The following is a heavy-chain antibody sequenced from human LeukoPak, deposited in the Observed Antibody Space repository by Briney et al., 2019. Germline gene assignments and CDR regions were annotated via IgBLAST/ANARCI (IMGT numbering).Heavy chain of an antibody. Sequence: GGTLRLSCAASGFTFSSYSMNWVRQAPGKGLEWVSSISSSSSYIYYADSVKGRFTISRDNAKNSLYLQMNSLRAEDTAVYYCARVITDTAMNYYYYMDVWGKGTTVTVSS. CDR2: ISSSSSYI. J-gene: IGHJ6*03. CDR1: GFTFSSYS. D-gene: IGHD5-18*01. CDR3: ARVITDTAMNYYYYMDV. V-gene: IGHV3-21*01.